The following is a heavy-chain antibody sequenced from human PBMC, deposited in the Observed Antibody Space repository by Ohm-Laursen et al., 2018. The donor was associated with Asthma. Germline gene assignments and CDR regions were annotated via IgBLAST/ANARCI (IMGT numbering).Heavy chain of an antibody. D-gene: IGHD1-26*01. Sequence: ATVKISCKASGYTFTSYGISWVRQAPGQGLEWMGWISAYNGNTNYAQKLQGRVTMTTDTSTSTAYMELSSLRSEDTAVYYCARGGSPLQDWFDPWGQGTLVTVSS. J-gene: IGHJ5*02. CDR2: ISAYNGNT. CDR3: ARGGSPLQDWFDP. V-gene: IGHV1-18*01. CDR1: GYTFTSYG.